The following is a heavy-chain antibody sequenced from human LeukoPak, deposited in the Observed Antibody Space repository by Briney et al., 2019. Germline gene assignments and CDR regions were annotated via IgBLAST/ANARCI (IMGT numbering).Heavy chain of an antibody. J-gene: IGHJ3*02. D-gene: IGHD3-10*01. CDR1: GGSFSGYY. CDR2: IYYSGST. CDR3: ARHAIPGADAFDI. V-gene: IGHV4-59*08. Sequence: PSETLSLTCAVYGGSFSGYYWSWIRQPPGKGLEWIGYIYYSGSTNYNPSLKSRVTISVDTSKNQFSLKLSSVTAADTAVYYCARHAIPGADAFDIWGQGTMVTVSS.